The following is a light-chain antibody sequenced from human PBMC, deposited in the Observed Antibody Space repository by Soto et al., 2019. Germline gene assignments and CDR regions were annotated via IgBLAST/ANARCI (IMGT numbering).Light chain of an antibody. Sequence: ENVLTQSPVTLSLSPGERATLSCRASQSVISYLAWYQQKPGQAPRLLIYDASNRAAGIPARFSGSGSGTDFTLTISSLDPEDFAVYYCQSRSSWPPVLTFGGGTKVEIK. J-gene: IGKJ4*01. CDR3: QSRSSWPPVLT. CDR1: QSVISY. CDR2: DAS. V-gene: IGKV3-11*01.